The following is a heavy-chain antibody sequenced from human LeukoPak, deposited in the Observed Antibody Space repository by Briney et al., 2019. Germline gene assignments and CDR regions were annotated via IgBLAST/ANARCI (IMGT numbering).Heavy chain of an antibody. J-gene: IGHJ4*02. Sequence: GASVKVSCKASGDTISNYAVHWVRQAPGQGLEWMGGIIPIVGTPNYAQKLEGRVTISADRSTNTAYMELTSLRSDDTAVYFCARDPGGERGNYFAYWGQGTLVIVSS. CDR2: IIPIVGTP. D-gene: IGHD2-21*01. CDR3: ARDPGGERGNYFAY. CDR1: GDTISNYA. V-gene: IGHV1-69*06.